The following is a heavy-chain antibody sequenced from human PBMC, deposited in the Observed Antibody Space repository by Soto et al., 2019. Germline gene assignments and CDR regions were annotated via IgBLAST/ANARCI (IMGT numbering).Heavy chain of an antibody. CDR3: ARDRVHYGSGMDWFDP. V-gene: IGHV1-18*01. CDR1: GYTFTSYG. J-gene: IGHJ5*02. Sequence: QVQLVQSGAEVKKPGASVKVSCKASGYTFTSYGISWVRQAPGQGLEWMGWISAYNGNTNYAQKLQGRVTMTTDTSTSTAYMELRSLRADDTAVYYCARDRVHYGSGMDWFDPWGQGTLVTVSS. D-gene: IGHD3-10*01. CDR2: ISAYNGNT.